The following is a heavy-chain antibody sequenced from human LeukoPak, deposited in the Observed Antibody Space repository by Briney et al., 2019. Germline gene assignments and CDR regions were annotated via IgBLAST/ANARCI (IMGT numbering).Heavy chain of an antibody. Sequence: PGGSLRLSCAVSGFNFSTYAMHWVRQAPGKGLEYVSAISSNGINTYYANSVKGRFTISRDNSKNTLYLQMGSLRAEDMAVYYCVRVIQGNNSSWYGSWGQGTLVTVSS. D-gene: IGHD6-13*01. CDR2: ISSNGINT. J-gene: IGHJ1*01. CDR3: VRVIQGNNSSWYGS. V-gene: IGHV3-64*01. CDR1: GFNFSTYA.